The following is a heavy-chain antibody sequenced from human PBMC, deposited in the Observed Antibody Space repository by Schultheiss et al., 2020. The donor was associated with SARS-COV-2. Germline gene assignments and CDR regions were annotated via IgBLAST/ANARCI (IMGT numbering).Heavy chain of an antibody. J-gene: IGHJ6*02. Sequence: GGSLRLSCAASGFTFSSYAMSWVRQAPGKGLEWVSVIYSGGSTYYADSVKGRFTISRDNSKNTLYLQMNSLRAEDTAVYYCARMSYSSSWRDYYYYGMDVWGQGTTVTVSS. D-gene: IGHD6-13*01. CDR2: IYSGGST. V-gene: IGHV3-53*05. CDR1: GFTFSSYA. CDR3: ARMSYSSSWRDYYYYGMDV.